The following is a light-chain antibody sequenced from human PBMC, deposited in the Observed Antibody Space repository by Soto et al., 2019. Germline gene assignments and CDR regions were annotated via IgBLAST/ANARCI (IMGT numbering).Light chain of an antibody. V-gene: IGKV1-9*01. CDR1: QGISSF. J-gene: IGKJ4*01. Sequence: DIQITQSPSSLSASVGDRVTITCRASQGISSFLAWYQQKPGKAPNLLNYAASTLQSGVPSRFSGGGSGTDFNLTIDRLQPEDFATYYCHQVDVYPSTFGGGTKVDNK. CDR2: AAS. CDR3: HQVDVYPST.